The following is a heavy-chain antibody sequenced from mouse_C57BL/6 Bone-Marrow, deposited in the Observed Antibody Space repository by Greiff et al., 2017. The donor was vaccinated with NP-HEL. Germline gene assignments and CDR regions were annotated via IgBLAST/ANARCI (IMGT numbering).Heavy chain of an antibody. CDR2: IDPSASEP. V-gene: IGHV1-52*01. CDR1: GYTFTSYW. J-gene: IGHJ4*01. Sequence: QVQLQQPGAELVRPGSSVKLSCKASGYTFTSYWMHWVKQRPIQGLDWIGNIDPSASEPKYNQKFKDKATLTVDKSSSTAYMQLSSLTSEDSAVYYCAREGAQYYAMDYWGQGTSVTVSS. D-gene: IGHD3-2*02. CDR3: AREGAQYYAMDY.